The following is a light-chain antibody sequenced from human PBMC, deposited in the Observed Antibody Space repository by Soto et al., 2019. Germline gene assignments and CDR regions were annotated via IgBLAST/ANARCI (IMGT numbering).Light chain of an antibody. CDR1: SSDVGGYNF. J-gene: IGLJ1*01. Sequence: QSVLTQPRSVSGSRGQSVTISCTGTSSDVGGYNFVSWYQQHPGKAPKLMIYDVIKRPSGVPDRFSGSKSGDTASLTISGLQAEDEADYYSCSYGGSYTYVFGTGTKLTVL. CDR2: DVI. V-gene: IGLV2-11*01. CDR3: CSYGGSYTYV.